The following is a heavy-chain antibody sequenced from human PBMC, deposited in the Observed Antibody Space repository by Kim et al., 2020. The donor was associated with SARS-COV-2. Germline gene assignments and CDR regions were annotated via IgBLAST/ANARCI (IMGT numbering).Heavy chain of an antibody. D-gene: IGHD3-22*01. CDR3: AAGYYDGSGYVF. J-gene: IGHJ4*02. V-gene: IGHV1-58*01. Sequence: NYAQKFQERVTIPRDMSTSTADMELSSLRSEDTAVYYCAAGYYDGSGYVFWGQGTLVTVSS.